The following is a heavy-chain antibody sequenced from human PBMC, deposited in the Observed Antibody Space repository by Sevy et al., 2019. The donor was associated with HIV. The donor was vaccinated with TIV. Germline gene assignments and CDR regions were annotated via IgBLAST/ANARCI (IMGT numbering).Heavy chain of an antibody. CDR1: GFTFSSYA. V-gene: IGHV3-30-3*01. CDR2: ISYDGSDI. Sequence: GGCLRLSCAASGFTFSSYAMHWVRQAPGKGLEWVAVISYDGSDIYYADTVKGRFTISRDNSKNTLYVQMNSLRAEDTAVYYCARGPYSSSPYYFDYWGQGTLVTVSS. J-gene: IGHJ4*02. CDR3: ARGPYSSSPYYFDY. D-gene: IGHD6-13*01.